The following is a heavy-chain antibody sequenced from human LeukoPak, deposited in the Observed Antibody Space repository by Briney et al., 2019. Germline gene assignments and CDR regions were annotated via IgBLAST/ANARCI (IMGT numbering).Heavy chain of an antibody. D-gene: IGHD6-13*01. V-gene: IGHV1-8*03. J-gene: IGHJ5*02. Sequence: GASVKVSCKASGYTFTSYDINWVRQATGQGLEWIGWMNPNSGNTGYAQKFQGRVTITRNTSISTAYMELSSLRSEDTAVYYCARDLSIAAAEIWFDPWGQGTLVTVSS. CDR2: MNPNSGNT. CDR3: ARDLSIAAAEIWFDP. CDR1: GYTFTSYD.